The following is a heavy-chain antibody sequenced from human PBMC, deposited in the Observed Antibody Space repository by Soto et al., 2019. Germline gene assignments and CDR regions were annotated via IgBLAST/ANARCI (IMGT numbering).Heavy chain of an antibody. CDR2: IYHSGST. V-gene: IGHV4-30-2*01. CDR3: ARGGRGHPRGAPAAHNRCDS. D-gene: IGHD3-10*01. J-gene: IGHJ5*01. CDR1: GGSISSGGYS. Sequence: LTCSVSGGSISSGGYSWSWIRQPPGKGLAWIGYIYHSGSTYYNPSLKSRVTISVDRSKNQFSLKLSSVTAADTAVYYCARGGRGHPRGAPAAHNRCDSRGPGTRVTVSS.